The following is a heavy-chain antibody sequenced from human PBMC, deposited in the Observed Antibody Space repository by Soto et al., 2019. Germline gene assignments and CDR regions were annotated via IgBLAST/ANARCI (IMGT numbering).Heavy chain of an antibody. Sequence: GGSLRLSCAASGFTFSSYAMSWVRQAPGKGLEWVSAISGSGGSTYYADSVKGRFTISRDNSKNTLYLQMNSLRAEDTAVYYCAKSPREFSNHLPYYYMDVWRKGTTVTVSS. D-gene: IGHD3-10*01. CDR1: GFTFSSYA. CDR2: ISGSGGST. V-gene: IGHV3-23*01. CDR3: AKSPREFSNHLPYYYMDV. J-gene: IGHJ6*03.